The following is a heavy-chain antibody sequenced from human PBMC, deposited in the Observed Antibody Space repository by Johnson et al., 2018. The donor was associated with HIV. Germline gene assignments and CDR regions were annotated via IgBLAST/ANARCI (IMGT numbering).Heavy chain of an antibody. J-gene: IGHJ3*02. V-gene: IGHV3-11*04. CDR2: ISSSGSTI. CDR3: ARGHSSSPYEDAFDI. CDR1: GFTFSDYY. Sequence: VQLVESGGGLVQPGGSLILSCAASGFTFSDYYMSWIRQAPGKGLEWVSYISSSGSTIYYADSVKGRFTISRDNAKNSRYLQMNSLRAEDTAVYYCARGHSSSPYEDAFDIWGQGTMVTVSS. D-gene: IGHD6-13*01.